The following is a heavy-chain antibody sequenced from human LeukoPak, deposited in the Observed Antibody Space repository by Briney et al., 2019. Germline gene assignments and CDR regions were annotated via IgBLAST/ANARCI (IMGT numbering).Heavy chain of an antibody. CDR1: GVSINDFQ. CDR2: IHTIGGT. J-gene: IGHJ4*02. Sequence: SDPLSLTCTLSGVSINDFQGSCVPGPPRRGLEWVGNIHTIGGTNYNPSLKSRVTISVDASKSQFSLMLNSVSAADTAVYYCATSNDVKVAPFDHWGQGTLVTVSS. V-gene: IGHV4-4*09. CDR3: ATSNDVKVAPFDH. D-gene: IGHD1-1*01.